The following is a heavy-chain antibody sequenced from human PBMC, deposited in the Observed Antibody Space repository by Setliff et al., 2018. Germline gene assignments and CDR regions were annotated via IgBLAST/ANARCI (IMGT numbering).Heavy chain of an antibody. Sequence: ASVKVSCKASGYTFTSYAMNWVRQAPGQGLEWMGWINTNTGNPTYAQGFTGRFVFPLDTSVSTAYLQISSLKAEDTAVYYCARGPLHYDFWSGYYTVSWFDPWGQGTLVTVSS. D-gene: IGHD3-3*01. V-gene: IGHV7-4-1*02. CDR3: ARGPLHYDFWSGYYTVSWFDP. CDR2: INTNTGNP. J-gene: IGHJ5*02. CDR1: GYTFTSYA.